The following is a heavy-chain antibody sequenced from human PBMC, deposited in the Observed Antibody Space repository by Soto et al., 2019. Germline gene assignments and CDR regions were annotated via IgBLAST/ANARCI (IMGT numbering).Heavy chain of an antibody. Sequence: QTLSLTCALSGDSVSSSSVTWNRIRQSPSRGLEWLGRTYYRSKWYNDYAESVKSRITINPDTSKNQFSLHLNSVTPEDTAVYYCAKQLGSGSPRTSDYWGQGTLVTVSS. V-gene: IGHV6-1*01. CDR2: TYYRSKWYN. CDR3: AKQLGSGSPRTSDY. D-gene: IGHD3-10*01. CDR1: GDSVSSSSVT. J-gene: IGHJ4*02.